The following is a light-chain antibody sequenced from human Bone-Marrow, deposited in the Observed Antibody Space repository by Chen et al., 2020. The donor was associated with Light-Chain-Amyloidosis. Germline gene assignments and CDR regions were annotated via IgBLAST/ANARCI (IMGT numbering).Light chain of an antibody. CDR3: QAWDSYTAYA. CDR2: QDT. J-gene: IGLJ1*01. Sequence: ELTQPPSVAVSPGQTASITCSGDKLGDKYASWYQQKTGQSPVVVIYQDTKRPSGIPERFSGSNSGNTATLTISDIQAVDEADYYWQAWDSYTAYAFGTGTKVSVL. V-gene: IGLV3-1*01. CDR1: KLGDKY.